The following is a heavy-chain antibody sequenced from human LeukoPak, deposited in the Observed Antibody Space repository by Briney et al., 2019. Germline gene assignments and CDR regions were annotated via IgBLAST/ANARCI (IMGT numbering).Heavy chain of an antibody. CDR1: GGTFSSYA. CDR3: AREDGRVTGGAFDI. J-gene: IGHJ3*02. Sequence: SVKVSCKASGGTFSSYAISWVRQAPGQGLEWMGGIIPIFGTANYAQKFQGRVTITTDESTSTAYMELSSLRSEDTAVYYCAREDGRVTGGAFDIWGQGTMVTVSS. V-gene: IGHV1-69*05. CDR2: IIPIFGTA. D-gene: IGHD3-10*01.